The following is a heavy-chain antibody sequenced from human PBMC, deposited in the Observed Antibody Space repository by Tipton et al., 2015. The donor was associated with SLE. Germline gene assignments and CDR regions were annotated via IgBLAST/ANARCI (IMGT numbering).Heavy chain of an antibody. V-gene: IGHV4-38-2*02. D-gene: IGHD2/OR15-2a*01. CDR2: IYTSGST. CDR1: GYSISSGYY. J-gene: IGHJ3*02. Sequence: TLSLTCAVSGYSISSGYYWGWIRQPPGKGLEWIGSIYTSGSTNYNPSLKSRVTMSVDTSKNQFSLKLSSVTAADTAVYYCARDISDAPMAWAFDIWGQGTMVTVSS. CDR3: ARDISDAPMAWAFDI.